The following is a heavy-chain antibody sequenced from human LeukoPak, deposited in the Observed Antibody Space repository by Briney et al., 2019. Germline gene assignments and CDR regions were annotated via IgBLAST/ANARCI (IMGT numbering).Heavy chain of an antibody. J-gene: IGHJ6*02. CDR1: GFTFSSYW. CDR3: ARDYQFRLDV. Sequence: PGGSPRLSCVASGFTFSSYWMSWVRQAPEKGLEWVAKINEDGSAKDYVDSVKGRFTISRDNAKNSLYLVMNSLTADDTAVYYCARDYQFRLDVWGQGTTVTVSS. D-gene: IGHD2-2*01. CDR2: INEDGSAK. V-gene: IGHV3-7*01.